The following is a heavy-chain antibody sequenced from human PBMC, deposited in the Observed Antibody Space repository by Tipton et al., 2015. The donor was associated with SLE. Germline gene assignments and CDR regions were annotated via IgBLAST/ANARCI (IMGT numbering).Heavy chain of an antibody. V-gene: IGHV4-34*09. CDR2: INHSGST. D-gene: IGHD6-13*01. CDR1: GGSFSGYY. CDR3: ARRGDYRSSWYVASYYYMDV. Sequence: TLSLTCAVYGGSFSGYYWNWIRQPPGKGLEWIGEINHSGSTNYNPSLQSRITISVDTSKNHFSLKLSSVTAADTAVYYCARRGDYRSSWYVASYYYMDVWGKGTTVTVSS. J-gene: IGHJ6*03.